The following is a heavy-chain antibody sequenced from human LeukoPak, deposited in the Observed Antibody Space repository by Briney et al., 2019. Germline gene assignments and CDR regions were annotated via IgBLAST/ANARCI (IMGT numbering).Heavy chain of an antibody. Sequence: GGSLSRSCVASGFTFSSYWMHWVRQGPGKGLVWVSRIKSDGSSTRYADSVKGRFTISRDNAKNTMYLQMNSLRAEDTAVYYCARAGIGGVFDIWGQGTMVIVSS. J-gene: IGHJ3*02. CDR2: IKSDGSST. CDR1: GFTFSSYW. D-gene: IGHD2/OR15-2a*01. CDR3: ARAGIGGVFDI. V-gene: IGHV3-74*01.